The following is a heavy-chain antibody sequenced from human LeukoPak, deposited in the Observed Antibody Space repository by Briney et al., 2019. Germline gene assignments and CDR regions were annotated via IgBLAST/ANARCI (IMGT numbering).Heavy chain of an antibody. CDR3: VRDHHRRLYDSQARDTFDT. Sequence: ASVKVSCKVSGYSFTSHYMHWVRQAPGQGLEWLGLINPSGSSTLYAQKFQGRVTMTRDMSTTTDYMELSSLRAEDTAVYYCVRDHHRRLYDSQARDTFDTWGQGTMVTVSS. D-gene: IGHD3-22*01. CDR1: GYSFTSHY. J-gene: IGHJ3*02. V-gene: IGHV1-46*01. CDR2: INPSGSST.